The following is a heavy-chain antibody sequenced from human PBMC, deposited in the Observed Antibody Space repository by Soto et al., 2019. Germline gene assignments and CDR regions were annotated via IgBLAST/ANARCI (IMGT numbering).Heavy chain of an antibody. CDR2: INAGNGNT. V-gene: IGHV1-3*05. J-gene: IGHJ4*02. D-gene: IGHD3-10*01. CDR3: GRGGPPLDY. Sequence: QVQLVQSGAEEKKPGASVKVSCKASGYTFTSYAMHWVRQAPGQRLEWMGWINAGNGNTKYSQKFQGRVTITRDTSASKAYKELNSLKSENKAFDYWGRGGPPLDYWGQGT. CDR1: GYTFTSYA.